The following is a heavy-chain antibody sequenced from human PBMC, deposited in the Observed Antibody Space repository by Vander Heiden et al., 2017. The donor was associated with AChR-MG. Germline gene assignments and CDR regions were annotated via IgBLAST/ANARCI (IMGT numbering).Heavy chain of an antibody. CDR3: AKVRGMYDALAVASTSTFDY. J-gene: IGHJ4*02. CDR2: INPRKGGT. D-gene: IGHD2-15*01. Sequence: QVQLVQPGAAVKKPGASVTVSCKSSGYPFHGYCLPWVRQAPGQGRERRGRINPRKGGTNDAQKLQGRITMTRDASMNTVYMELTSQTPDATAVYNCAKVRGMYDALAVASTSTFDYWGQGTLVTVSS. V-gene: IGHV1-2*06. CDR1: GYPFHGYC.